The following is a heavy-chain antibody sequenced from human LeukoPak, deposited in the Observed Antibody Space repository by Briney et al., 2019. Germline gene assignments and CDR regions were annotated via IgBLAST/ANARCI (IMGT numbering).Heavy chain of an antibody. V-gene: IGHV3-21*01. D-gene: IGHD4-17*01. J-gene: IGHJ5*02. CDR2: ISSSRSYI. CDR1: GFTFSSYS. Sequence: PGGSLSLSCAASGFTFSSYSMNWVRQAPGKGPEWVSSISSSRSYIYYADSVKGRFTISRDNAKNSLYLQMNSLRAEDTAVYYSARVADYGRTFAFDPWGQGTLVTVSS. CDR3: ARVADYGRTFAFDP.